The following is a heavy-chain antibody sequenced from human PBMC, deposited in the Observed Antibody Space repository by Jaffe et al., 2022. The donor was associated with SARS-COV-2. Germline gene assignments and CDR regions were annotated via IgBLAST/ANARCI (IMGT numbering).Heavy chain of an antibody. V-gene: IGHV2-5*02. CDR3: AQFQEGIFLGN. CDR2: IYWDDDK. D-gene: IGHD3-9*01. Sequence: QITLKESGPTLVKATQTLTLTCTFSGFSLSTGGVGVGWIRQPPGKALEWLALIYWDDDKRYSPPLKSRITITKDTSKNQVVLTVTNIDPVDTATYYCAQFQEGIFLGNWGQGIMVTVSS. CDR1: GFSLSTGGVG. J-gene: IGHJ4*02.